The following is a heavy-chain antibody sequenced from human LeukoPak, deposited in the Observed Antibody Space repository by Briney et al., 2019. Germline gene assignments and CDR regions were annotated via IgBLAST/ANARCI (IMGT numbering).Heavy chain of an antibody. CDR1: GGSISSGSYY. V-gene: IGHV4-61*02. Sequence: SETLSLTCTVSGGSISSGSYYWSWIRQPAGKGLEWIGRIYTSGSTNYNPSLKSRVTISVDTSKNQFSLKLSSVTAADTAVYYCAREDILTGYSDCWGQGTLVTVSS. CDR3: AREDILTGYSDC. CDR2: IYTSGST. J-gene: IGHJ4*02. D-gene: IGHD3-9*01.